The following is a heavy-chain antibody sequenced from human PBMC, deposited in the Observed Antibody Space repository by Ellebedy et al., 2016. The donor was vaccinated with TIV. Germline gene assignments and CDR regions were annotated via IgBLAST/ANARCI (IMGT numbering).Heavy chain of an antibody. CDR1: GGSFSGYY. D-gene: IGHD2-2*01. Sequence: SETLFLTXAVYGGSFSGYYWSWIRQPPGKGLEWIGEINHSGSTNYNPSLKSRVTISVDTSKNQFSLKLSSVTAADTAVYYCARPGYRHGSRRYQLPVPRTGWFDPWGQGTLVTVSS. CDR2: INHSGST. CDR3: ARPGYRHGSRRYQLPVPRTGWFDP. J-gene: IGHJ5*02. V-gene: IGHV4-34*01.